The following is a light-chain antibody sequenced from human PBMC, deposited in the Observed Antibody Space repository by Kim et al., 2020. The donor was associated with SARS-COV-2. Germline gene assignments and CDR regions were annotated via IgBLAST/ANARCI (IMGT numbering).Light chain of an antibody. CDR1: ELGDKY. J-gene: IGLJ3*02. CDR2: QDT. V-gene: IGLV3-1*01. Sequence: SYELTQPPSMSVSAGQTASVTCSGDELGDKYACWYQQKTGQSPVLVIYQDTKRPSGIPERFSGSNSGNTATLTISGTQAMDEDDYYCQAWDSSTGVFGGGTQLTVL. CDR3: QAWDSSTGV.